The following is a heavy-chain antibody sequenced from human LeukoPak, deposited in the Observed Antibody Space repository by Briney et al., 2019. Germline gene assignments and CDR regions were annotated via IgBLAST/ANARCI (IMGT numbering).Heavy chain of an antibody. D-gene: IGHD6-13*01. CDR1: GFTFSSYA. J-gene: IGHJ4*02. CDR3: AKVEQQLVMEYYFDY. Sequence: GGSLRLSCAAFGFTFSSYAMSWVRQAPGKGLEWVSAISGSGGSTYYADSVKGRFTISRDNSKNTLYLQMNSLRAEDTAVYYCAKVEQQLVMEYYFDYWGQGTLVTVSS. V-gene: IGHV3-23*01. CDR2: ISGSGGST.